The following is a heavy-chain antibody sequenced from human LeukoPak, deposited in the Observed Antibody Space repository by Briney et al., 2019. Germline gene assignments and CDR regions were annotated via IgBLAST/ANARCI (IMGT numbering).Heavy chain of an antibody. CDR1: GGTFSSYA. J-gene: IGHJ4*02. D-gene: IGHD2-2*02. CDR2: IIPIFGTA. CDR3: ARALCESYSSTSCYMYY. Sequence: ASVKVSCEASGGTFSSYAISWVRQAPGQGLEWLGGIIPIFGTANYAQKFQGRVTITADESTSTAYMELSSLRSEDTAVYYCARALCESYSSTSCYMYYWGQGTLVTVSS. V-gene: IGHV1-69*13.